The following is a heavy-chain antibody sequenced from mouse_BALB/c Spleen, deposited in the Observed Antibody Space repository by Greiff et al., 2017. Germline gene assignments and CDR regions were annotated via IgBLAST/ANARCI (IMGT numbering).Heavy chain of an antibody. CDR2: IWGGGST. V-gene: IGHV2-6-4*01. Sequence: VMLVESGPGLVAPSQSLSITCTVSGFSLSRYSVHWVRQPPGKGLEWLGMIWGGGSTDYNSALKSRLSISKDNSKSQVVLKMNSLQTDDTAIYYCASLYYDYDGFAYWGQGTLVTVSA. CDR1: GFSLSRYS. D-gene: IGHD2-4*01. CDR3: ASLYYDYDGFAY. J-gene: IGHJ3*01.